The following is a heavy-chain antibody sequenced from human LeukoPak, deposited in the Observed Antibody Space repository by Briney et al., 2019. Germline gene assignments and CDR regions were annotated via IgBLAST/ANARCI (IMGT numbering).Heavy chain of an antibody. Sequence: GSLRLSCAASGFAFSDYYMSWIRQPPGKGLEWIGEINHSGSTNYNPSLKSRVTISVDTSKNQFSLKLSSVTAADTAVYYCARGLRGKRRYSGYDPNYYYYYMDVWGKGTTVTVSS. D-gene: IGHD5-12*01. CDR3: ARGLRGKRRYSGYDPNYYYYYMDV. V-gene: IGHV4-34*01. CDR1: GFAFSDYY. CDR2: INHSGST. J-gene: IGHJ6*03.